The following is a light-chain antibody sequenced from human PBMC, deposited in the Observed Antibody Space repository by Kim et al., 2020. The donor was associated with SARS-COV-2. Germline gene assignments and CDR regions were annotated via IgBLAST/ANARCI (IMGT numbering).Light chain of an antibody. CDR1: QDMSSY. V-gene: IGKV1-9*01. CDR3: QPPES. CDR2: AAS. Sequence: IQLTQSPSSLSASVGDSVTITCRASQDMSSYFAWYQQNPGTAPKLLIYAASSLESGVPSRFSGSGSGTDFTLTISSLQPEDFATYYSQPPESFGGGTKVDIK. J-gene: IGKJ4*01.